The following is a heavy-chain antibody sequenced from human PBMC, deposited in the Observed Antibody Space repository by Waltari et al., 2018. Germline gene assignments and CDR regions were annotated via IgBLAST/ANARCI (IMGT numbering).Heavy chain of an antibody. Sequence: QVQVQESGPGLVKPSETLSLSCLVSGTSVSSGFSWGWIRQSPAKGLEWIGSINFSGKKFYSPSLRGRVTLSVDTSKNEVSLSLTSVTAADSAIYFCARGTDYDSSGYYYKHFDPWGQGTHVTVSS. CDR1: GTSVSSGFS. CDR2: INFSGKK. CDR3: ARGTDYDSSGYYYKHFDP. V-gene: IGHV4-38-2*02. D-gene: IGHD3-22*01. J-gene: IGHJ5*02.